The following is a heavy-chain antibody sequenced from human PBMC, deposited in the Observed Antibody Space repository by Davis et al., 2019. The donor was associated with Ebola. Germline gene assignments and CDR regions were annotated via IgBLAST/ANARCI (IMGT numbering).Heavy chain of an antibody. D-gene: IGHD3-10*01. CDR1: GFTFSSYG. CDR2: ISYDGSNK. J-gene: IGHJ6*02. Sequence: GESLKISCAASGFTFSSYGMHWVRQAPGKGLEWVAVISYDGSNKYYADSVKGRFTISRDNSKNTLYLQMNSLRAEDTAVYYCAKDHWVRGVIVVHYYYYGMDVWGQGTTDTVS. V-gene: IGHV3-30*18. CDR3: AKDHWVRGVIVVHYYYYGMDV.